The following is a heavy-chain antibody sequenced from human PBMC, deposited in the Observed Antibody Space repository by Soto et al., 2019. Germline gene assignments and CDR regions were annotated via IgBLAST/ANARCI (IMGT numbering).Heavy chain of an antibody. D-gene: IGHD6-13*01. CDR3: ARGRIGAAGTLDY. CDR2: ITYSADT. V-gene: IGHV4-34*01. J-gene: IGHJ4*01. CDR1: GGSFSGYS. Sequence: QVQLQQWGAGLLKPSETLSLTCAVSGGSFSGYSWIWIRQPPGKGLEWLGQITYSADTAYNPSLRSRVAMSVDSSKKQFSLSLTSMTAADTAVYYCARGRIGAAGTLDYGGHGILVTVSS.